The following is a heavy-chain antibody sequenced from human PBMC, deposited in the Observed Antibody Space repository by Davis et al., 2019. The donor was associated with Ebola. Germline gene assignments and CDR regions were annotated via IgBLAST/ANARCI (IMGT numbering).Heavy chain of an antibody. CDR2: ISSSSSYT. D-gene: IGHD2-2*02. V-gene: IGHV3-11*06. CDR1: GGSFSGYY. CDR3: ARVGSKNCSSTSCYTYYYYGMDV. Sequence: PSETLSLTCAVYGGSFSGYYWSWIRQAPGKGLEWVSYISSSSSYTNYADSVKGRFTISRDNAKNSLYLQMNSLRAEDTAVYYCARVGSKNCSSTSCYTYYYYGMDVWGQGTTVTVSS. J-gene: IGHJ6*02.